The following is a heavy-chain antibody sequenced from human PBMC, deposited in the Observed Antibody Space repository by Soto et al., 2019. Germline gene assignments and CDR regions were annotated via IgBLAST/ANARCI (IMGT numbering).Heavy chain of an antibody. D-gene: IGHD3-10*01. CDR2: IYSGGYT. Sequence: EVQLVESGGGLIQPGGSLRLSCAVSGFTVSNNYMSWVRQAPGKGLEGVSVIYSGGYTAYGDSVKGRFTISRDNSKNTINLQRKSLGAPGAGVYYCATRAGGGGYWGQGTLVTVSS. CDR3: ATRAGGGGY. V-gene: IGHV3-53*01. CDR1: GFTVSNNY. J-gene: IGHJ4*02.